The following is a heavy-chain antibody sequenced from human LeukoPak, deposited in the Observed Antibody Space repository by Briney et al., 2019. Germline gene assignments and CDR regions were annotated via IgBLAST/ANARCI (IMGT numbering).Heavy chain of an antibody. V-gene: IGHV3-23*01. CDR1: EFIVSINY. Sequence: GGSLRLSCAASEFIVSINYMTWVRQAPGKGLEWVSAISGSGGNTYYPNSVKGRFTISRDNSRNTLYLQMNSLRAEDTAVYYCAKGQVFQCDYWGQGTLVTVSS. J-gene: IGHJ4*02. D-gene: IGHD2/OR15-2a*01. CDR2: ISGSGGNT. CDR3: AKGQVFQCDY.